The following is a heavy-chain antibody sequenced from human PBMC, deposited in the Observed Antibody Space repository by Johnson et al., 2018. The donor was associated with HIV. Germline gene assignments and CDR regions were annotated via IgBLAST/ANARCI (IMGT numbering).Heavy chain of an antibody. D-gene: IGHD1-26*01. CDR2: ISGSGSST. V-gene: IGHV3-23*04. Sequence: VQLVESGGGLVQPGGSLRLSCAASGFTVSSNYMSWVRQAPGKGLEWVSAISGSGSSTYYEDSVKGRFTISRDNSKNTLYLPMNSLRAEDTAVYYCAKGSWALWSPWGQGTMVTVSS. CDR3: AKGSWALWSP. J-gene: IGHJ3*01. CDR1: GFTVSSNY.